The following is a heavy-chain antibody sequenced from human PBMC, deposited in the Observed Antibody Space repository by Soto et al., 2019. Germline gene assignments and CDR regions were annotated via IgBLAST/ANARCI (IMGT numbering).Heavy chain of an antibody. J-gene: IGHJ4*02. CDR2: FFLVDFVP. D-gene: IGHD6-13*01. V-gene: IGHV5-51*01. Sequence: GESLKISCKGSGYSFTSYWISWVRQMPGKGLDWLGFFFLVDFVPSYSPSFQGQVTFSADKSFSTAYLQWSSLKASDTALYYGARLAAAGSWVYYFDYWGQGTLVTVSS. CDR1: GYSFTSYW. CDR3: ARLAAAGSWVYYFDY.